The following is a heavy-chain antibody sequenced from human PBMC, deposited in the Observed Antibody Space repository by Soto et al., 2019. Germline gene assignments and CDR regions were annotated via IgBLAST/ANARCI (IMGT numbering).Heavy chain of an antibody. V-gene: IGHV3-9*01. Sequence: EVQLVESGGGLVQPGRSLRLSCAASGFTFDDYAMHWVRQAPGKGLEWVSGISWNSGSIGYADSVKGRFTISRDNAKNSLYLQMNSLRAEDTALYYGAKEAVADYYYYYGMDVWGQGTTVTVSS. CDR2: ISWNSGSI. J-gene: IGHJ6*02. CDR1: GFTFDDYA. D-gene: IGHD6-19*01. CDR3: AKEAVADYYYYYGMDV.